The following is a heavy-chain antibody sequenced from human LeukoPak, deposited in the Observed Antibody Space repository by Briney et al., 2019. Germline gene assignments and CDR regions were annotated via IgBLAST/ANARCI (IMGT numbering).Heavy chain of an antibody. CDR3: ARETAAVN. Sequence: PGGSLRLSCTASGFTVSSSYMTWVRQAPGKGLEWVSYISSSGSTIHYADSVKGRFTISRDNAKNSLYLQMNSLRAEDTAIYYCARETAAVNWGQGTVVTVSS. CDR2: ISSSGSTI. J-gene: IGHJ4*02. V-gene: IGHV3-48*03. D-gene: IGHD6-13*01. CDR1: GFTVSSSY.